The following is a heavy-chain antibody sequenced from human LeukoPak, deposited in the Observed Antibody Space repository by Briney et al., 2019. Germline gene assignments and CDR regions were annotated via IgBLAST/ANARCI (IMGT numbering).Heavy chain of an antibody. V-gene: IGHV4-61*02. J-gene: IGHJ5*02. CDR3: ARDGGLGHCSGGSCLNWFDP. CDR2: IYTSGST. CDR1: GGSISSGSYY. Sequence: SSETLSLTCTVSGGSISSGSYYLSWIRQPAGKGLEWIGRIYTSGSTNYNPSLKSRVTISVDTSKNQFSLKLSSVTAADTAVYYCARDGGLGHCSGGSCLNWFDPWGQGTLVTVSS. D-gene: IGHD2-15*01.